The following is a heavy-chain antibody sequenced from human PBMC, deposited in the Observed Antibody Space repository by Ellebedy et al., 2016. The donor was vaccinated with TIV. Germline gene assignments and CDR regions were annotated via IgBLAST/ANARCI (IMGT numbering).Heavy chain of an antibody. Sequence: GGSLRLXXAASGFTFSSYWMSWVRQAPGKGLEWVANIKQDGSEKNYVDSVKGRFTISRDNGKNSLYLQMNSLRAEDTAVYYCATNCGGDCYSLWVYWGQGTLVTVSS. D-gene: IGHD2-21*02. CDR1: GFTFSSYW. V-gene: IGHV3-7*01. CDR3: ATNCGGDCYSLWVY. CDR2: IKQDGSEK. J-gene: IGHJ4*02.